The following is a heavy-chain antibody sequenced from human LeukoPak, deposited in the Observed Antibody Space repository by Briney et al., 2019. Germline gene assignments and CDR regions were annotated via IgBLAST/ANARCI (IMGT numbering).Heavy chain of an antibody. CDR1: GFTFRNYG. CDR3: IVFGDSNH. Sequence: PGGSLRLSCIASGFTFRNYGMSWVRQAPGKGLEWVSAIHTSGDTCYADSVKGRFTTSRDTSKNTLYLQINSLRVEDTAVYYCIVFGDSNHWGQGTLVTVSS. D-gene: IGHD4-17*01. CDR2: IHTSGDT. J-gene: IGHJ5*02. V-gene: IGHV3-23*05.